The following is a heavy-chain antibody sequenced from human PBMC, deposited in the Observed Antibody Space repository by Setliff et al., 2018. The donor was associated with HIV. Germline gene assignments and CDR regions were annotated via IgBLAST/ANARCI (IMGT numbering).Heavy chain of an antibody. CDR1: GFTFSGYW. J-gene: IGHJ6*03. V-gene: IGHV3-48*01. D-gene: IGHD3-9*01. Sequence: PGGSLRLSCAASGFTFSGYWMHWVRQAPGKGLEWVSYISSSDTTIYYADSVKGRFTISRDNAKNSLYLQMSSLRAEDTAVYYCARDSSRGYLDWLSLKYYYSYYIDVWGKGTTVTVSS. CDR2: ISSSDTTI. CDR3: ARDSSRGYLDWLSLKYYYSYYIDV.